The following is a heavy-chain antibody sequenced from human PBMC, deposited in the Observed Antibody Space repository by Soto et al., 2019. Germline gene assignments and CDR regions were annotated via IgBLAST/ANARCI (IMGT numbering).Heavy chain of an antibody. Sequence: EVQLVESGGGLVQPGGSLRLSCAASGFTFSSYWMHWVRQAPGKGLVWVSRINSDGSSTSYADSVKGRFTISRDNAKNTGYRQMNSLRAEDTAVYYCERVYCSGGRCYSLDYWGQGTLVTVSS. J-gene: IGHJ4*02. V-gene: IGHV3-74*01. CDR1: GFTFSSYW. D-gene: IGHD2-15*01. CDR3: ERVYCSGGRCYSLDY. CDR2: INSDGSST.